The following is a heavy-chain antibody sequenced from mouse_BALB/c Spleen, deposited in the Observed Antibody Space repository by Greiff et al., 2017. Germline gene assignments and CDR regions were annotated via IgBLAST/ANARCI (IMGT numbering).Heavy chain of an antibody. Sequence: EVMLVESGPGLVKPSQSLSLTCTVTGYSFTSDYVWNWIRQLPGNKLEWMGYISYSGSTSYNPSLKSRISITRDTSKNQFFLQLNSVTTEDTATYYCARGGNYADYWGQGTSVTVSS. CDR2: ISYSGST. J-gene: IGHJ4*01. CDR3: ARGGNYADY. V-gene: IGHV3-2*02. D-gene: IGHD2-1*01. CDR1: GYSFTSDYV.